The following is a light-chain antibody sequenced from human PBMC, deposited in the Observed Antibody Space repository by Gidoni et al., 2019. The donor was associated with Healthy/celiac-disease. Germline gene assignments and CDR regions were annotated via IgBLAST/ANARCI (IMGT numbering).Light chain of an antibody. CDR3: RQYNNWPRT. V-gene: IGKV3-15*01. J-gene: IGKJ1*01. Sequence: EIVMTQSPATLSVSPGERATLSCRASQSVSSNLAWYQQQPGQAPRRLIYGASTRATGIPARFSGSGSWTEVTLTISSLQSEDFAVYYCRQYNNWPRTFGQGTKVEIK. CDR1: QSVSSN. CDR2: GAS.